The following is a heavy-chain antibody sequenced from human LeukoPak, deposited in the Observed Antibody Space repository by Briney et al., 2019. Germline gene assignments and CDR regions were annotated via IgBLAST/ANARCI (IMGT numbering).Heavy chain of an antibody. D-gene: IGHD5/OR15-5a*01. J-gene: IGHJ4*01. Sequence: PSETMSLTCTVPSGSISSFYWGWVRHPPGKWLDWIAYIFYTGGPTYNPTFRARAPRSMDTPKTQFSRRLTSVTAATTALFYCVRHVSVVRVDYWGHGNLVTVSS. V-gene: IGHV4-59*08. CDR1: SGSISSFY. CDR2: IFYTGGP. CDR3: VRHVSVVRVDY.